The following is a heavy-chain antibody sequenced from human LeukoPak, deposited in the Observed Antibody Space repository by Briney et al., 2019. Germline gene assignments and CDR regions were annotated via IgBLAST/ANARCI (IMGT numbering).Heavy chain of an antibody. D-gene: IGHD2/OR15-2a*01. V-gene: IGHV3-23*01. CDR2: ISGSDGST. CDR3: ARAGNTRFDY. CDR1: GFTFSSNG. J-gene: IGHJ4*02. Sequence: GGSLRLSCAASGFTFSSNGMSWVRQAPGKGLEWVSGISGSDGSTYYADSVKGRFTISRDNSKNTLYLQMNSLRAEDTAVYYCARAGNTRFDYWGQGTLVTVSS.